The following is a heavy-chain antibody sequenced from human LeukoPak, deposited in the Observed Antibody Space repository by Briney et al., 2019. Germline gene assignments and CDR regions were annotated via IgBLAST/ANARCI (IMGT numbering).Heavy chain of an antibody. V-gene: IGHV4-39*07. CDR2: IYYSGST. CDR3: ASNWLQQQYNWFDP. J-gene: IGHJ5*02. Sequence: SETLSLTCTVSGGSISSSSYYWGWIRQPPGKGLEWIGSIYYSGSTYYNPSLKSRVTISVDTSKNQFSLKLSSVTAADTAVYYCASNWLQQQYNWFDPWGQGTLVTVSS. CDR1: GGSISSSSYY. D-gene: IGHD3-9*01.